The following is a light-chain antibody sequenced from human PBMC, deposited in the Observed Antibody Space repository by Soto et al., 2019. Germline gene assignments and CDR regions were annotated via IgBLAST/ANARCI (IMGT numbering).Light chain of an antibody. Sequence: EFVLAQSPGTLSLSPGERATLSCRASQTVRNNYLAWYQQKPGQAPRLLIYAASARATGIPARFSGSGSGTDFTLTISSLQSEDFAVYYCQQYNNWPYTFGQGTKVDI. CDR1: QTVRNN. V-gene: IGKV3-15*01. J-gene: IGKJ2*01. CDR3: QQYNNWPYT. CDR2: AAS.